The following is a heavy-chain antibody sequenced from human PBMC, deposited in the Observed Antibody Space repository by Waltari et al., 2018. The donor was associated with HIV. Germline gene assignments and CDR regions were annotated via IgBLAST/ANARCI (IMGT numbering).Heavy chain of an antibody. Sequence: QVQLVQSGAEVKKPGASVKVSCKASGYTFIGYYMHWVRQAPGQGLEWMGWINPKGGGKNYAQKFQGRVTMTRDTSISTVYMELSRLRSDDTAVYYCARDVGRGDSSAWYKWFDSWGQGTRVTVSS. V-gene: IGHV1-2*02. CDR3: ARDVGRGDSSAWYKWFDS. D-gene: IGHD6-19*01. J-gene: IGHJ5*01. CDR1: GYTFIGYY. CDR2: INPKGGGK.